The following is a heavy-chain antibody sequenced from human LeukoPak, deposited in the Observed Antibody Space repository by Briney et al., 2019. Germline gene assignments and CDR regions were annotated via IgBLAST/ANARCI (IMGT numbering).Heavy chain of an antibody. Sequence: SETLSLTCAVYGGSFSGYYWSWIRQPPGKGLEWIGEINHSGSTNYNPSLKSRVTISVDTSKNQFSLKLSSVTAADTAVHYCARVADNFDYWGQGTLVTVSS. D-gene: IGHD6-19*01. CDR1: GGSFSGYY. CDR3: ARVADNFDY. J-gene: IGHJ4*02. CDR2: INHSGST. V-gene: IGHV4-34*01.